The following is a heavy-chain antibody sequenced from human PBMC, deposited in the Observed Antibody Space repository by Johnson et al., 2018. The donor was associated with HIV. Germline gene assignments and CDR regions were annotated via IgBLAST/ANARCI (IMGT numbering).Heavy chain of an antibody. D-gene: IGHD3-10*01. Sequence: VQLVESGGGLVQPGGSLRLSCAASGFTFSSNWMNWVRQAPGKGLQWVANIKEDGSEKYYVDSVRGRFTISIDNAKNSLYLQMNSLRVEDTAVYYCASPIARGASDIWGQGTMVTVSS. V-gene: IGHV3-7*05. J-gene: IGHJ3*02. CDR1: GFTFSSNW. CDR3: ASPIARGASDI. CDR2: IKEDGSEK.